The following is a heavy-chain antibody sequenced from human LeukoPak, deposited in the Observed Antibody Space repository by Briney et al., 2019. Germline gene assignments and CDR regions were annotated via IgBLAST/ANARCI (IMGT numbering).Heavy chain of an antibody. CDR1: GFTFSSYS. J-gene: IGHJ3*02. D-gene: IGHD1-26*01. CDR3: ARDSTYTGSFHDAFDI. Sequence: GGSLRLSCAASGFTFSSYSMNWARQAPGKGLEWVSSISSSSSQIYYADSVKGRFTISRDNAENSLFLQMNSLRAEDTAVYYCARDSTYTGSFHDAFDIWGQGTMVIVSS. V-gene: IGHV3-21*01. CDR2: ISSSSSQI.